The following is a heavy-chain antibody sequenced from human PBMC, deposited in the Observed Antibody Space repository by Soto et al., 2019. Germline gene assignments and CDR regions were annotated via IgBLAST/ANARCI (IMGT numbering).Heavy chain of an antibody. D-gene: IGHD5-12*01. V-gene: IGHV1-69*02. CDR2: IIPILGIA. J-gene: IGHJ4*02. Sequence: QVQLVQSGAEVKKPGSSVKVSCKASGGTFSSYTISWVRQAPGQGLEWMGRIIPILGIANYAQKFQGRVTITADKSTSTAYMELSSLRSEDTAVYYCARGRWLQFPRRPDHFDYWGQGTLVTVSS. CDR1: GGTFSSYT. CDR3: ARGRWLQFPRRPDHFDY.